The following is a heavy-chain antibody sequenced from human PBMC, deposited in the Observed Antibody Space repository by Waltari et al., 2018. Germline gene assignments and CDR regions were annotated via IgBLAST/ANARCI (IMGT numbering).Heavy chain of an antibody. V-gene: IGHV4-59*11. CDR1: GGSLSSHY. CDR2: IYYSGST. J-gene: IGHJ4*02. CDR3: AREEQSLAAAEYYFDY. Sequence: QVQLQESGPGLVKPSETLSLTCTVSGGSLSSHYWSWIRQPPGKGLEWIGYIYYSGSTNYNPSLKSRVTISVDTSKNQFSLKLSSVTAADTAVYYCAREEQSLAAAEYYFDYWGQGTLVTVSS. D-gene: IGHD6-13*01.